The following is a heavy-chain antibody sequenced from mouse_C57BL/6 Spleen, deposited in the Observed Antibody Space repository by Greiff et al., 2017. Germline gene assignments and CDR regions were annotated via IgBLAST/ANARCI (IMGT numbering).Heavy chain of an antibody. CDR1: GYTFTSYW. V-gene: IGHV1-59*01. Sequence: QVQLQQPGAELVRPGTSVKLSCKASGYTFTSYWMHWVKQRPGQGLEWIGVIDPSDSYTNYNPKFKGKATLTVDTSSSTAYMQLSSLTSEDSAVYYGARSEGSGGYCNPLAYWGQGTLVTVSA. J-gene: IGHJ3*01. CDR2: IDPSDSYT. CDR3: ARSEGSGGYCNPLAY. D-gene: IGHD2-1*01.